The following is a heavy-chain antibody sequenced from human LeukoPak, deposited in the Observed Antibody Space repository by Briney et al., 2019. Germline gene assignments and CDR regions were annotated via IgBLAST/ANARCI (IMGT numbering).Heavy chain of an antibody. Sequence: GASVKVSCKASGYXFIGYYIHWVRQAPGQGLEWMGWINPNSGGTKYALKFQGRVTMTRDTSISTAYMELSRLRSDDTAVYYCARDFSEYDILTGVFDYWGQGTLVTVSS. CDR2: INPNSGGT. CDR3: ARDFSEYDILTGVFDY. CDR1: GYXFIGYY. J-gene: IGHJ4*02. D-gene: IGHD3-9*01. V-gene: IGHV1-2*02.